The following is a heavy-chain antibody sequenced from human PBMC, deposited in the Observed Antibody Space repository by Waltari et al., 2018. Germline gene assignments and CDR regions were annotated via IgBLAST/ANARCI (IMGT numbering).Heavy chain of an antibody. V-gene: IGHV4-59*01. D-gene: IGHD1-7*01. J-gene: IGHJ5*02. CDR3: ARGKIDWNSGWFDP. CDR1: GGSISSSY. Sequence: QVQLQESGPGLVKPSETLSLTCTVPGGSISSSYWSWIRQPPGKGLEWLGYIYYSGSTNYNPSLKSRVTISVDTSKNQFSLKLSSVTAADTAVYYCARGKIDWNSGWFDPWGQGTLVTVSS. CDR2: IYYSGST.